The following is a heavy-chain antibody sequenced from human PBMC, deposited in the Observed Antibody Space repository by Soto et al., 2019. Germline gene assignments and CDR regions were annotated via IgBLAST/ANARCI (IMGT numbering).Heavy chain of an antibody. CDR2: ISYDGSNK. Sequence: QVQLVESGGGVVQPGRSLRLSCAASGFTFSSYAMHWVRQAPGKGLEWVAVISYDGSNKYYADSVKGRFTISRDNSKNTLYLQMNSQRAEDTAVYFCARDSGDYFDYWGQGTLVTVSS. CDR3: ARDSGDYFDY. D-gene: IGHD4-17*01. V-gene: IGHV3-30-3*01. J-gene: IGHJ4*02. CDR1: GFTFSSYA.